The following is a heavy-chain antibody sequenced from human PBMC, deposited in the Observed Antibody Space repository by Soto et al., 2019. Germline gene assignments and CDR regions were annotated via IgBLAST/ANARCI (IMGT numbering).Heavy chain of an antibody. D-gene: IGHD6-19*01. CDR1: DGSISRSTFY. Sequence: SETLSLTCTVSDGSISRSTFYWGWIRQPPGKGLEWIGSVHYTGSTYYNPSLKSRVTISVDSSKNHLSLKVSSVTAADTAVYYCALHLYSGDSRGFYGFWAQGSLVTVSS. CDR3: ALHLYSGDSRGFYGF. CDR2: VHYTGST. V-gene: IGHV4-39*01. J-gene: IGHJ4*02.